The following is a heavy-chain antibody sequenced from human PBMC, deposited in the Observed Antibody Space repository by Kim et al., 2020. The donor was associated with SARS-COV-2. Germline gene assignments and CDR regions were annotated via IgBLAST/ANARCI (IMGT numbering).Heavy chain of an antibody. CDR2: ITPNSGRT. CDR3: ARDFGGSWTWAD. CDR1: GYTLTSDH. J-gene: IGHJ4*02. D-gene: IGHD6-13*01. V-gene: IGHV1-46*04. Sequence: ASVKVSCKASGYTLTSDHMHWVRQAPGQGLEWMGIITPNSGRTTYAQKLQGRVTMSTDTSASTIYMELSSLRSDDTAMYYCARDFGGSWTWADWGQGTLVTVS.